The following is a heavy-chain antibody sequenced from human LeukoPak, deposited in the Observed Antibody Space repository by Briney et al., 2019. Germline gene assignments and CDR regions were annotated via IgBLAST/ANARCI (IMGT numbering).Heavy chain of an antibody. V-gene: IGHV1-18*01. J-gene: IGHJ3*02. CDR2: ISAYNGNT. CDR1: GYTFTSYG. Sequence: GASAKVSCKASGYTFTSYGISWVRQAPGQGLEWMGWISAYNGNTNYAQKLQGRVTMTTDTSTSTAYMKLRSLRSDDTAVYYCASFSSYYYDSSGYWNDAFDIWGQGTMVTVSS. D-gene: IGHD3-22*01. CDR3: ASFSSYYYDSSGYWNDAFDI.